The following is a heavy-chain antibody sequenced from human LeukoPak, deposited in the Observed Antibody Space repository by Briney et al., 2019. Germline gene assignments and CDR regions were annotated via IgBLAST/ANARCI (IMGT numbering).Heavy chain of an antibody. CDR3: ACTPYCDSSGLSFDY. V-gene: IGHV1-69*05. J-gene: IGHJ4*02. D-gene: IGHD3-22*01. CDR1: GGTFSSYA. CDR2: IIPIFGTA. Sequence: ASVKVSCKASGGTFSSYAISWVRQAPGQGLEWMGRIIPIFGTANYAQKFQGRVTITTDESTSTAYMELSSLRSEDTAVYYCACTPYCDSSGLSFDYWGQGTLVTVSS.